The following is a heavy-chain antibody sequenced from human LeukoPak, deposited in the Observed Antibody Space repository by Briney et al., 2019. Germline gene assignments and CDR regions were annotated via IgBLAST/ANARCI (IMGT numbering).Heavy chain of an antibody. Sequence: NPSETLSLTCAVYGGSFSGYYWSWIRQPPGKGLEWIGEINHSGSTNYNPSLKSRVTISVDTSKNQFSLKLSSVTAADTAVYYCARGPGIVVVPAAISGMDAWGQGTTVTVSS. D-gene: IGHD2-2*01. CDR1: GGSFSGYY. J-gene: IGHJ6*02. V-gene: IGHV4-34*01. CDR3: ARGPGIVVVPAAISGMDA. CDR2: INHSGST.